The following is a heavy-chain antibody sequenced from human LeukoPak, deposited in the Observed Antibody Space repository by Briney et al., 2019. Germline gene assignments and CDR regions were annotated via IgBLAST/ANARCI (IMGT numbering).Heavy chain of an antibody. V-gene: IGHV3-7*03. J-gene: IGHJ3*01. CDR2: INSDGSEG. D-gene: IGHD6-6*01. Sequence: GGSLRLSCAVSGFTFSGFWMSWSRQAPGKGLEWVASINSDGSEGYYADVVKGRFTISRDNAKNSLYLQINSLRAEDTVVYYCARSSYSSSSSVWGQGTMVTVSS. CDR1: GFTFSGFW. CDR3: ARSSYSSSSSV.